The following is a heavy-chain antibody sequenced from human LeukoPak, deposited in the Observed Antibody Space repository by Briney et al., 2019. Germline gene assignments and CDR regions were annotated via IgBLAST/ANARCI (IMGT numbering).Heavy chain of an antibody. CDR3: ARDPAAGLDY. Sequence: SETLSLTCTVSGGSISSYYWSWPRQPPGKGLEWIGYIYYSGSTNYNPSLKSRVTISVDTSKNQFSLKLSSVTAADTAVYYCARDPAAGLDYWGQGTLVTVSS. CDR2: IYYSGST. V-gene: IGHV4-59*01. J-gene: IGHJ4*02. CDR1: GGSISSYY. D-gene: IGHD6-13*01.